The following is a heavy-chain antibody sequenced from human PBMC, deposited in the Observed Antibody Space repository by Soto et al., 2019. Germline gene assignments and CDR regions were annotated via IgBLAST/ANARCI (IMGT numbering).Heavy chain of an antibody. J-gene: IGHJ5*02. D-gene: IGHD5-12*01. Sequence: QITLKESGPTLVKPTQTLTLTCTFSGFSLSTSGVGVGWIRQPPGKALEWLSLIYWDDDKRYIPSLKSRLPNPKDPSKNPGVLTMTNMDPVDTAPYYCAHSRINSGYDSGWGAWGQGTLVTVSS. CDR2: IYWDDDK. CDR1: GFSLSTSGVG. V-gene: IGHV2-5*02. CDR3: AHSRINSGYDSGWGA.